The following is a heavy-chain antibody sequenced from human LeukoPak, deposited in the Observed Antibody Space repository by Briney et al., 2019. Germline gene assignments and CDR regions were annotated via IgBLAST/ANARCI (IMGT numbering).Heavy chain of an antibody. D-gene: IGHD5-18*01. V-gene: IGHV4-39*01. CDR1: GGSISSSCYY. J-gene: IGHJ4*02. CDR2: IYYSGST. Sequence: SETLSLTCTVSGGSISSSCYYWGWIRQPPGKGLEWIGSIYYSGSTYYNPSLKSRVTISVDTSKNQFSLKLSSVTAADTAVYYCARTTINRIQLWMYYFDYWGQGTLVTVSS. CDR3: ARTTINRIQLWMYYFDY.